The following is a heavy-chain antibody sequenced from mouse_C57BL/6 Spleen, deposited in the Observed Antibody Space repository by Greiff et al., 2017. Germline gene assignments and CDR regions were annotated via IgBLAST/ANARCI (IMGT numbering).Heavy chain of an antibody. Sequence: EVKLQQSGPELVKPGASVKISCKASGYTFTDYYMNWVKQSHGKSLEWIGDINPNNGGTSYNQKFKGKATLTVDKSSSTAYMELRSLTSEDSAVYYCARDYYGSSTHYFDYWGQGTTLTVSS. CDR1: GYTFTDYY. V-gene: IGHV1-26*01. CDR3: ARDYYGSSTHYFDY. J-gene: IGHJ2*01. D-gene: IGHD1-1*01. CDR2: INPNNGGT.